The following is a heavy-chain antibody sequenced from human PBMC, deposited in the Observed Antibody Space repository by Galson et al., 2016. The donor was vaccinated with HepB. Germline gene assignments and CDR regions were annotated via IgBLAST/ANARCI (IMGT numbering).Heavy chain of an antibody. V-gene: IGHV3-66*01. CDR1: GFSITKNY. J-gene: IGHJ4*02. CDR3: ARGAYASSPPLDF. D-gene: IGHD2-2*01. Sequence: SLRLSCAASGFSITKNYMTWVRQAPGKGLECVSVMYSGGGTDYTDSVKGKFTISRDISKNIVYLQMNNLRVEDTAVFYCARGAYASSPPLDFWGQGTLVTVSS. CDR2: MYSGGGT.